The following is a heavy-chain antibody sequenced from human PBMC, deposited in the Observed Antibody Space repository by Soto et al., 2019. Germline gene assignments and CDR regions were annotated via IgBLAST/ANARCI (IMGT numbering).Heavy chain of an antibody. CDR3: AKVRGYSYGYLDE. V-gene: IGHV3-30*18. CDR1: GFTFSSYG. CDR2: ISYDGSNK. J-gene: IGHJ4*02. D-gene: IGHD5-18*01. Sequence: GGSLRLSCAASGFTFSSYGMHWVRQAPGKGLEWVAVISYDGSNKYYADSVKGRFTISRDNSKNTLYLQMNSLRAEDTAVYYCAKVRGYSYGYLDEWGQGTLVTVSS.